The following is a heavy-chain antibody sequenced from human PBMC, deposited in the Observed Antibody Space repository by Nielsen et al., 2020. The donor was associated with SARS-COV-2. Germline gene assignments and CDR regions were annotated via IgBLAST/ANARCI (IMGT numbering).Heavy chain of an antibody. D-gene: IGHD2-15*01. V-gene: IGHV3-30*18. J-gene: IGHJ4*02. Sequence: GGSLRLSCAASGFTFSSYGMHWVRQAPGKGLEWVAVISYDGSNKYYADSVKGRFTISRDNSKNTLYLQMNSLRAKDTAVYYCAKDQRGLIVVVAAAFDYWGQGTLVTVSS. CDR3: AKDQRGLIVVVAAAFDY. CDR2: ISYDGSNK. CDR1: GFTFSSYG.